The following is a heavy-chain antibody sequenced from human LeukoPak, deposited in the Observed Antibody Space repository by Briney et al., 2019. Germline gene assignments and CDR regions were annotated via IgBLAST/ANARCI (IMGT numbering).Heavy chain of an antibody. CDR3: ARDYLVGAPLDS. V-gene: IGHV4-4*07. D-gene: IGHD1-26*01. CDR1: GVSITNYY. CDR2: MYISGST. J-gene: IGHJ4*02. Sequence: SETLSLTCTVSGVSITNYYWAWIRQPAGKGLEWIGRMYISGSTNYNPSLKSRVTIPIDKPKNQFSLKLRSVTAADTALYYCARDYLVGAPLDSWGQGTLVTVSS.